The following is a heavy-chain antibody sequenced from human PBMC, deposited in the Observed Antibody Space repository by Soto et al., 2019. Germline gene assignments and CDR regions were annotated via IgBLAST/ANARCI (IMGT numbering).Heavy chain of an antibody. J-gene: IGHJ6*02. D-gene: IGHD3-22*01. CDR3: ARDIGQPHSHYYDSSGYYYYYYGMDV. Sequence: EASVKVSCKASGYTFTSYYMHWVRQAPGQGLEWMGIINPSGGSTSYAQKIQGRVTMTRDTSTSTVYMEMSSLRSEDTVVYYCARDIGQPHSHYYDSSGYYYYYYGMDVGG. V-gene: IGHV1-46*01. CDR1: GYTFTSYY. CDR2: INPSGGST.